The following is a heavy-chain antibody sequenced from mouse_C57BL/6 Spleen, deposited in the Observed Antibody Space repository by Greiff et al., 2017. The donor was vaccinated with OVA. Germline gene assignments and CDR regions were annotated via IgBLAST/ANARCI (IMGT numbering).Heavy chain of an antibody. CDR3: ARILYGLRRDYAMDY. J-gene: IGHJ4*01. D-gene: IGHD2-2*01. V-gene: IGHV1-18*01. CDR2: INPNNGGT. Sequence: VQLQQSGPELVKPGASVKIPCKASGYTFTDYNMDWVKQSHGKSLEWIGDINPNNGGTIYNQKFKGKATLTVDKSSSTAYMELRSLTSEDTAVYYCARILYGLRRDYAMDYWGQGTSVTVSS. CDR1: GYTFTDYN.